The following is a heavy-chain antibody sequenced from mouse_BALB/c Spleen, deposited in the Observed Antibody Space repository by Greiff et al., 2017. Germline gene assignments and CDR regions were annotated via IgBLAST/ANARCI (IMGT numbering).Heavy chain of an antibody. CDR1: GYTFTSYY. CDR3: TRGGYYGQFAY. J-gene: IGHJ3*01. CDR2: INPSNGGT. D-gene: IGHD1-1*01. V-gene: IGHV1S81*02. Sequence: QVQLQQPGAELVKPGASVKLSCKASGYTFTSYYMYWVKQRPGQGLEWIGGINPSNGGTNFNEKFKSKATLTVDKSSSTAYMQLSSLTSEDSAVYYCTRGGYYGQFAYWGQGTLVTVSA.